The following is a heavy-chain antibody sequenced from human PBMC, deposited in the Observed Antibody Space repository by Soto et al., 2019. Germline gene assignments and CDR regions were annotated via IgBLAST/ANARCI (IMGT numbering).Heavy chain of an antibody. CDR2: MYYSGST. CDR1: GASISSDGYY. J-gene: IGHJ4*02. D-gene: IGHD4-17*01. Sequence: QVQLQESGPGLVRPSQTLSLTCTVSGASISSDGYYWGWIRQHPGKGLEYIAYMYYSGSTYYNPSLKSRVTMSVDASKNQFSLKLSSVTAEDTAVYYCARSRQTVTSRFDFWGQGALVTVSS. CDR3: ARSRQTVTSRFDF. V-gene: IGHV4-31*03.